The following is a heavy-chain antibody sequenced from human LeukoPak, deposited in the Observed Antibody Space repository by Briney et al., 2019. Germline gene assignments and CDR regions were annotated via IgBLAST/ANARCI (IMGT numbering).Heavy chain of an antibody. CDR3: ARHPRTIWSTISDNWFDP. Sequence: ASVKVSCKASGDSSATYGLSWVRQAPGQGLEWMGWISPYNGKTDYARKFQDRVTMTTDISTTTAYMELTSLTSDDTPVYFCARHPRTIWSTISDNWFDPWGQGTLVTVSS. CDR2: ISPYNGKT. V-gene: IGHV1-18*01. CDR1: GDSSATYG. J-gene: IGHJ5*02. D-gene: IGHD2-8*01.